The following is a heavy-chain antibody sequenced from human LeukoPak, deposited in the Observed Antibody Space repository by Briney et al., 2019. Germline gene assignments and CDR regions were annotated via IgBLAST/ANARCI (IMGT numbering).Heavy chain of an antibody. CDR1: GGTFSSYT. CDR2: IIPILGIA. CDR3: ASPSLRGTMIVVAPMGDAFDI. Sequence: GASVKVSCKAPGGTFSSYTISWVRQAPGQGLEWMGRIIPILGIANYAQKFQGRVTITADKSTSTAYMELSSLRSEDTAVYYCASPSLRGTMIVVAPMGDAFDIWGQGTMVTVSS. J-gene: IGHJ3*02. V-gene: IGHV1-69*02. D-gene: IGHD3-22*01.